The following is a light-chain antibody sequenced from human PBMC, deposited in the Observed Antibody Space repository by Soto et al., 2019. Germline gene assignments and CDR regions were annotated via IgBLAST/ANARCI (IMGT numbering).Light chain of an antibody. J-gene: IGKJ2*01. Sequence: EIVLTQSPATLSLSPGERVTLSCRASQSVSSYLAWYQQKPGQAPRLLIYGASNRATGTPARFSGSGSGTDFTLTISSLEPEDFAVYYCQHRGKWPRTFGQGTKLEIK. CDR3: QHRGKWPRT. CDR2: GAS. CDR1: QSVSSY. V-gene: IGKV3-11*01.